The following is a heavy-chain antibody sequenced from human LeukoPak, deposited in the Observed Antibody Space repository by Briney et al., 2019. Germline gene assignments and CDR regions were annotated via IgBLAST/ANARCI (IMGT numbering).Heavy chain of an antibody. V-gene: IGHV4-61*02. CDR3: ASELGSDAFDI. J-gene: IGHJ3*02. CDR2: IYTSGST. CDR1: GGSVSSGDYY. D-gene: IGHD7-27*01. Sequence: SETLSLSCTVSGGSVSSGDYYWTWIRQPAGKGLEWIGRIYTSGSTTYSPSLKSRVTMSVDTSKNQFSLKLSSVTAADTAVYYCASELGSDAFDIWGQGTMVTVSS.